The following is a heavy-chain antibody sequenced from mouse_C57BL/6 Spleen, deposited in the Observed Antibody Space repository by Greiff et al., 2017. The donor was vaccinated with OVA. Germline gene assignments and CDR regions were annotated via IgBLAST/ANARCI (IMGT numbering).Heavy chain of an antibody. CDR2: IYPGSGST. V-gene: IGHV1-55*01. Sequence: VQLQQSGAELVKPGASVKMSCKASGYTFTGYWITWVKQRPGQGLEWIGDIYPGSGSTNYNEKFKSKATLTVDTSSSTAYMQLSSLTSEDSAVYYCARDSSGYEGFAYWGQGTLVTVSA. D-gene: IGHD3-2*02. CDR3: ARDSSGYEGFAY. J-gene: IGHJ3*01. CDR1: GYTFTGYW.